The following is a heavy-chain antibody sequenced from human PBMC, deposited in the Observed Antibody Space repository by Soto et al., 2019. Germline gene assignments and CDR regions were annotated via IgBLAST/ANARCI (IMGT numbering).Heavy chain of an antibody. V-gene: IGHV3-30-3*01. CDR3: ARAYEGDYFDY. CDR2: ISYDGSNK. Sequence: VPLVESGGGVVQPGRSLRLSCAASGFTFSSYAMHWVRQAPGKGLEWVAVISYDGSNKYYADSVKGRFTISRDNSNNTLYLQMNSLRAEDTAVYYCARAYEGDYFDYWGQGSLVAVSS. J-gene: IGHJ4*02. CDR1: GFTFSSYA. D-gene: IGHD3-16*01.